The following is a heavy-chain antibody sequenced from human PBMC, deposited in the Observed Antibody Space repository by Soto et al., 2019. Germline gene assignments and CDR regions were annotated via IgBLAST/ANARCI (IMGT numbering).Heavy chain of an antibody. J-gene: IGHJ4*02. CDR2: INQDGNED. CDR3: ARTGDGHHDFLDY. D-gene: IGHD1-1*01. V-gene: IGHV3-7*01. CDR1: GFTFSSYW. Sequence: VHLAESGGGLVQPGGSLRLSCAASGFTFSSYWMNWVRQAPGKGLEWVANINQDGNEDNLLDSVKGRFTISRDNAKNSLFLQLNSLRVDDTAVYDCARTGDGHHDFLDYWGPGALVSVAS.